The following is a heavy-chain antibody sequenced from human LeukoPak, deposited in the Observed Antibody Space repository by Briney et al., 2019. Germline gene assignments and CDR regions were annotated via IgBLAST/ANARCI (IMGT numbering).Heavy chain of an antibody. CDR3: ARRPDFWSGSDAFDI. CDR1: GGSFSGYY. J-gene: IGHJ3*02. V-gene: IGHV4-34*01. CDR2: INHSGST. Sequence: SETLSLTCAVYGGSFSGYYWSWIRQPPGKGLEWIGEINHSGSTNYNPSLKSRVTISLDTSKNQFSLKLSSVTAADTAVYYCARRPDFWSGSDAFDIWGQGTMVTVSS. D-gene: IGHD3-3*01.